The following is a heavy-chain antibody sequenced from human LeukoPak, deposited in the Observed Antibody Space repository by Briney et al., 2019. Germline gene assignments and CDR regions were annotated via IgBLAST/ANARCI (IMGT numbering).Heavy chain of an antibody. CDR2: ISSSSSYI. V-gene: IGHV3-21*01. D-gene: IGHD5-18*01. CDR3: ARDPAQLWSKGAFDI. CDR1: GFTFSSYS. J-gene: IGHJ3*02. Sequence: GGSLRLSCAASGFTFSSYSMNWVRQAPGKGLEWVSSISSSSSYIYYADSVKGRFTISRDNAKNSLYLQMYSLRAEDTAVYYCARDPAQLWSKGAFDIWGQGTMVTVSS.